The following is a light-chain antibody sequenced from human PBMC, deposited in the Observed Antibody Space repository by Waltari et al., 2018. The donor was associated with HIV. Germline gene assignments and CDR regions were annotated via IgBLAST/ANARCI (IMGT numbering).Light chain of an antibody. J-gene: IGLJ2*01. Sequence: QSALTQPRSVSGSPGQSVTISCTGTSSDVGAYDYVSWYQQHPGKAPKRIIYDVSQRPSGVPDRFAGSKSGDTASLTISGLQGEDEAEYYCCSYAGAYTVILGGGTKLTVL. CDR3: CSYAGAYTVI. V-gene: IGLV2-11*01. CDR1: SSDVGAYDY. CDR2: DVS.